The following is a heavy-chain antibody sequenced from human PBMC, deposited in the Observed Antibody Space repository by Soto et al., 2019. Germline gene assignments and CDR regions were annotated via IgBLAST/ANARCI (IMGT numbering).Heavy chain of an antibody. Sequence: SETLSLTCAVYGGSFSGYYWSWIRQPPGKGLEWIGEINHSGSTNYNPSLKSRVTISVDTSENQFSLKLSSVTAADTAVYYCARGRCSSTSCYGGMDVWGQGTTVTVSS. D-gene: IGHD2-2*01. J-gene: IGHJ6*02. CDR2: INHSGST. V-gene: IGHV4-34*01. CDR3: ARGRCSSTSCYGGMDV. CDR1: GGSFSGYY.